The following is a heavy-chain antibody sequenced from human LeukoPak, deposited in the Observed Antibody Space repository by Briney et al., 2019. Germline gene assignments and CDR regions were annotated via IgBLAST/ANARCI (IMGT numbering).Heavy chain of an antibody. CDR3: ATWVSAVVTRSDY. V-gene: IGHV1-69-2*01. CDR2: VDPEDGET. Sequence: ASVKVSCKXSGYTFTDYYMHWVQQAPGKGLEWMGLVDPEDGETIYAEKFQGRVTITADTSTDTAYMELSSLRSEDTAVYYCATWVSAVVTRSDYWGQGTLVTVSS. CDR1: GYTFTDYY. D-gene: IGHD4-23*01. J-gene: IGHJ4*02.